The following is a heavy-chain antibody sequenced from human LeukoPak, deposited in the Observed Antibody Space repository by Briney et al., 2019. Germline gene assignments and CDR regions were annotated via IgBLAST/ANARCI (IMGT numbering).Heavy chain of an antibody. V-gene: IGHV4-34*01. Sequence: SETLSLTCAVYGGSFSGYYWSWIRQPPGTGLEWIGEINHSESTNYNPSLKSRVTISVDTSKNQFSLKLSSVTAADTAVYYCARVSDSSGYYYGFDAWGQGTLVTVSS. CDR1: GGSFSGYY. J-gene: IGHJ5*02. CDR3: ARVSDSSGYYYGFDA. D-gene: IGHD3-22*01. CDR2: INHSEST.